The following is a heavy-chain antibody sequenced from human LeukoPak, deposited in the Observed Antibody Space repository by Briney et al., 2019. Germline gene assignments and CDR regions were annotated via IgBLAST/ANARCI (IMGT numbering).Heavy chain of an antibody. CDR1: GFTFSSYA. J-gene: IGHJ4*02. Sequence: GGSLRLSCAASGFTFSSYAMSWVRQAPGKGLEWVSAISGSGGSTYYADSVKGRFTISRDNSKNTLYLQMNSLRAEDTAVYYCAKDTGITMIVVAISPDYFDYWGQGTLVTVSS. V-gene: IGHV3-23*01. D-gene: IGHD3-22*01. CDR2: ISGSGGST. CDR3: AKDTGITMIVVAISPDYFDY.